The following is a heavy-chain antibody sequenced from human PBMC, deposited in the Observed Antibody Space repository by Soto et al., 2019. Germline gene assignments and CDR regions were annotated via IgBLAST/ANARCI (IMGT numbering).Heavy chain of an antibody. Sequence: GGSLRPSCAASGFTFSSYSMNWVRQAPGKGLEWVSYIGSSSSTIYYADSVKGRFTISRDNAKNSLYLQMNSLRDDDTAVYYCARDVEFLGTYWGQGTLVTVSS. CDR2: IGSSSSTI. J-gene: IGHJ4*01. V-gene: IGHV3-48*02. D-gene: IGHD3-3*01. CDR1: GFTFSSYS. CDR3: ARDVEFLGTY.